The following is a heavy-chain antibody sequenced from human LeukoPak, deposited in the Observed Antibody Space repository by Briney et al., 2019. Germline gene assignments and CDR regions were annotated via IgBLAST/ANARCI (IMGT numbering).Heavy chain of an antibody. J-gene: IGHJ4*02. Sequence: GVSVKVSCKASGYTFTSYGISWVRQAPGQGLEWMGWISAYNGNTNYAQKLQGRVTMTTDTSTSTAYMELRSLRSDDTAVYYCASRAVAGYFDYWGQGTLVTVSS. V-gene: IGHV1-18*01. CDR2: ISAYNGNT. D-gene: IGHD6-19*01. CDR3: ASRAVAGYFDY. CDR1: GYTFTSYG.